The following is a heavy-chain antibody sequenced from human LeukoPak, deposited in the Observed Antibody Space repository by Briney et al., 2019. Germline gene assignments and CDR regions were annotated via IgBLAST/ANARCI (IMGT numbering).Heavy chain of an antibody. J-gene: IGHJ4*02. V-gene: IGHV3-30-3*01. D-gene: IGHD3-16*02. CDR1: GFTFSSYA. Sequence: GRSLRLSCAASGFTFSSYAMHWVRQAPGKGLEWVAVISYDGSNKYYADSVKGRFTISRDNSKNTLYLQMNSLRAEDRAVYHCARTDLGELSLRFDYWGQGTLVTVS. CDR2: ISYDGSNK. CDR3: ARTDLGELSLRFDY.